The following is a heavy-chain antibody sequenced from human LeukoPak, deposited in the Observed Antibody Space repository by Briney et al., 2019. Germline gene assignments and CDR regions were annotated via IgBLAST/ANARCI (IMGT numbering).Heavy chain of an antibody. CDR1: GYTFTGYY. V-gene: IGHV1-2*02. D-gene: IGHD3-3*01. CDR3: ARACRVVIQYNWFDP. Sequence: ASVKVSCKASGYTFTGYYMHWVRQAPGQGLEWMGWINPNSGGTNYAQKFQGRVTMPRDTSISTAYMELSRLRSDDTAVYYCARACRVVIQYNWFDPWGQGTLVTVSS. CDR2: INPNSGGT. J-gene: IGHJ5*02.